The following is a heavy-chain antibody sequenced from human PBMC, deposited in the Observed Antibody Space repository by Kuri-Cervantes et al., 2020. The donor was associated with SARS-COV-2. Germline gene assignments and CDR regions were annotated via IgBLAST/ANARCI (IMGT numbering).Heavy chain of an antibody. CDR2: IYYTGST. V-gene: IGHV4-39*07. Sequence: GSLRLSCTVSGSSISSSTYYWGRIRQPPGKGLEWIGSIYYTGSTYYNPSLKSRITISVDTSNNQFSLKLSSVTAADTAMYYCARHDYGDPLTYYYGMDVWGQGTTVTVSS. CDR1: GSSISSSTYY. CDR3: ARHDYGDPLTYYYGMDV. J-gene: IGHJ6*02. D-gene: IGHD4-17*01.